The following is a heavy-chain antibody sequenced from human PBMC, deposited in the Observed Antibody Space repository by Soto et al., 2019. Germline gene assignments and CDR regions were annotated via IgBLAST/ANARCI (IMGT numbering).Heavy chain of an antibody. CDR3: AKDSTAVAGGPLGYFDY. V-gene: IGHV3-23*01. CDR1: GFTFSSYA. CDR2: ISGSGGST. Sequence: PGGSLRLSCAASGFTFSSYAMSWVRQAPGKGLEWVSAISGSGGSTYYADSVKGRFTISRDNSKNTLYLQMNSLRAEDTAVYYCAKDSTAVAGGPLGYFDYWGQGTLVTVSS. D-gene: IGHD6-19*01. J-gene: IGHJ4*02.